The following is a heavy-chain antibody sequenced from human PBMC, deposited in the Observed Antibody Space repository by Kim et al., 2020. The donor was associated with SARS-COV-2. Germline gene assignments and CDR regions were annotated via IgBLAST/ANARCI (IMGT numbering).Heavy chain of an antibody. V-gene: IGHV4-39*07. CDR3: ARDGPPGLQYYFDY. D-gene: IGHD1-1*01. CDR1: GGSISSSSYY. J-gene: IGHJ4*02. Sequence: SETLSHTCTVSGGSISSSSYYWGWIRQPPGKGLEWIGSIYYSGSTYYNPSLKSRVTISVDTSKNQFSLKLSSVTAADTAVYYCARDGPPGLQYYFDYWGQGTLVTVSS. CDR2: IYYSGST.